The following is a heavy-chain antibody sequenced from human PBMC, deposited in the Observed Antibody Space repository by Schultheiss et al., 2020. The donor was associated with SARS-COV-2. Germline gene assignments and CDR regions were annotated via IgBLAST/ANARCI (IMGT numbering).Heavy chain of an antibody. CDR3: AKLTTIVVVTVCDY. CDR2: ISGSGGST. D-gene: IGHD3-22*01. Sequence: GGSLRLSCAASGFTLNDYYMDWIRQAPGKGLEWVSAISGSGGSTYYADSVKGRFTISRDNSKNTLYLQMNSLRAEDTAVYYCAKLTTIVVVTVCDYWGQGTLVTVSS. CDR1: GFTLNDYY. V-gene: IGHV3-23*01. J-gene: IGHJ4*02.